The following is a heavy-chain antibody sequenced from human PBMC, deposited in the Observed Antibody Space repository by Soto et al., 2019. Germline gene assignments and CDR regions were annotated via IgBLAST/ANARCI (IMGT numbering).Heavy chain of an antibody. D-gene: IGHD6-19*01. CDR1: GFTFSSYA. CDR3: AKGTGWYGWYFDL. CDR2: ISGSGGST. V-gene: IGHV3-23*01. J-gene: IGHJ2*01. Sequence: EVQLLESGGGLVQPGGSLRLSCAASGFTFSSYAMSWVRQAPGKGLEWVSAISGSGGSTYYADSVKGRFTISRDNANNTLYLQMNSLRAEDTAVDYCAKGTGWYGWYFDLWGRGTLVTVSS.